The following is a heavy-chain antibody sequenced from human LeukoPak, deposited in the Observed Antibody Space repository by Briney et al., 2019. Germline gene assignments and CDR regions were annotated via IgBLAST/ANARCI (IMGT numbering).Heavy chain of an antibody. V-gene: IGHV3-23*01. CDR1: GFTFDDYA. CDR2: ITAGGDYT. Sequence: GGSLRLSCTASGFTFDDYAMHWVRQAPGKGLEWVSTITAGGDYTYYADSVKGRFTISRDNSKNTLYFQMNSLRVEDTAVYYCARSTENWGQGTLVTVSS. J-gene: IGHJ4*02. D-gene: IGHD5-24*01. CDR3: ARSTEN.